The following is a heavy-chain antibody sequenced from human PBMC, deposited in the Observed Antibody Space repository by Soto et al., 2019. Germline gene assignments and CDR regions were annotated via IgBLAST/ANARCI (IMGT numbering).Heavy chain of an antibody. CDR2: IWHDGSNK. J-gene: IGHJ4*02. CDR1: GFTFSSYA. V-gene: IGHV3-30*04. CDR3: PRGGRWLQGNDY. D-gene: IGHD3-16*01. Sequence: PGGSLRLSCAASGFTFSSYAMHWVRQAPGKGLEWVAVIWHDGSNKYYADSVKGRFTISRDNSKNTLYLQMNSLRPDDTAVYYCPRGGRWLQGNDYWGQGSLVTVSS.